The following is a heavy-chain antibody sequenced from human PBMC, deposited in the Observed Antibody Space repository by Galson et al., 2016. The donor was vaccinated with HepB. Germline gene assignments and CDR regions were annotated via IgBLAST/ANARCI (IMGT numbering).Heavy chain of an antibody. J-gene: IGHJ6*03. CDR3: ATGIVVAGKYYYYYMDV. CDR1: GGTIRSDYY. D-gene: IGHD6-19*01. CDR2: VLSSEGT. Sequence: SETLSLTCFVSGGTIRSDYYWGWIRQPPGRGLEWIGSVLSSEGTYYNPSLQSRVTISEDTSKNQFSLRLNSVTAADTGVYYCATGIVVAGKYYYYYMDVWGQGALVTVSS. V-gene: IGHV4-39*01.